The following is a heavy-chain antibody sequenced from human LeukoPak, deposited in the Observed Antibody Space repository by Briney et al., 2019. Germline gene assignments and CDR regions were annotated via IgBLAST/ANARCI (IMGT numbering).Heavy chain of an antibody. CDR1: GFTFGDYA. CDR2: IRSKAYGETA. Sequence: GGSLRLSCTASGFTFGDYAMSWIRQAPGKGLEWVGFIRSKAYGETADYAASVKGRYTISRDDSKAIAYLQMNSLKTEDTAVYHCTRDRGAYNLYDYWGQGTLVTVSS. V-gene: IGHV3-49*03. D-gene: IGHD1-1*01. J-gene: IGHJ4*02. CDR3: TRDRGAYNLYDY.